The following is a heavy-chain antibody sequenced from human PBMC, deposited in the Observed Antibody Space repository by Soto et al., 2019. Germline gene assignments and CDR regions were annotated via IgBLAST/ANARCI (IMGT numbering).Heavy chain of an antibody. V-gene: IGHV4-31*03. CDR2: ISYSGDT. Sequence: SETLSLTCSVSEGSIKNGGFYWSWIRQHPGKGLEWIGFISYSGDTNYNPTLKSRVTISEDISKNQFSLRLTSVTVADTAVYYCARDLNSWSLHLDNWGQGTLVTVSS. J-gene: IGHJ4*02. D-gene: IGHD6-13*01. CDR3: ARDLNSWSLHLDN. CDR1: EGSIKNGGFY.